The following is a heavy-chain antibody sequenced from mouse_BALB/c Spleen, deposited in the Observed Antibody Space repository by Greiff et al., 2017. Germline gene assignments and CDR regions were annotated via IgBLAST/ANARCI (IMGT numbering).Heavy chain of an antibody. CDR2: IYPGSGNT. D-gene: IGHD2-4*01. CDR1: GYTFTDYY. CDR3: ARWYYESCYFDY. Sequence: QVQLKQSGPELVKPGDSVKISCKASGYTFTDYYINWVKQKPGKGLEWIGWIYPGSGNTKYNEKFQGMATLTVDTSSSTSYMQIIILTSEDTAVYFCARWYYESCYFDYWGQGTTLTVSS. J-gene: IGHJ2*01. V-gene: IGHV1-84*02.